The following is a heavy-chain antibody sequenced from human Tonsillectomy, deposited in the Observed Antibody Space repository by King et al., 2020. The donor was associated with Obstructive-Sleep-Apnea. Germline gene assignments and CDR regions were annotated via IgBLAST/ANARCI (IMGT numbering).Heavy chain of an antibody. V-gene: IGHV4-31*03. CDR3: ARDLPSYGSGSLGVAFDI. Sequence: QLQESGPGLVKPSQTLSLSCTVSGGSISRGGYYWSWIRQHPGKGLGWIGYIYYSGGTYYNPSLKSRVTISVDTSKNQFSLKLSSLTAADTAVYYCARDLPSYGSGSLGVAFDIWGQGTMVTVSS. CDR1: GGSISRGGYY. J-gene: IGHJ3*02. CDR2: IYYSGGT. D-gene: IGHD3-10*01.